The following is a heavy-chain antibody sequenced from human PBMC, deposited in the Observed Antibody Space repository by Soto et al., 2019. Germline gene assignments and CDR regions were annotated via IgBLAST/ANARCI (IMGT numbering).Heavy chain of an antibody. CDR3: ARGRLVAGTVDS. CDR1: GYTFTSYD. J-gene: IGHJ4*02. D-gene: IGHD1-7*01. V-gene: IGHV1-8*01. Sequence: QVQLVQSGAEVKKPGASVKVSCKASGYTFTSYDINWVRQATGQGLEWMGWMNPSTGSTGFAQKVQGRVTMISNTSISTAYLELSSLTSEDTAVYYCARGRLVAGTVDSWGQGTLVTVSS. CDR2: MNPSTGST.